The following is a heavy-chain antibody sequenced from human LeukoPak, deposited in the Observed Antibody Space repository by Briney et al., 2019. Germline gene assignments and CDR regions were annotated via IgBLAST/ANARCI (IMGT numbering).Heavy chain of an antibody. CDR3: ARRASGSGSYY. CDR2: IDNSGIT. V-gene: IGHV4-61*01. Sequence: AETLSLTCTVSGGSVSSGNYYWSWIRQPPGKGLEGIGYIDNSGITNYNPSLKSRVTISVDTSKNQFSLKLSSVTAADTAVYYCARRASGSGSYYWGQGTLVTVSS. CDR1: GGSVSSGNYY. D-gene: IGHD3-10*01. J-gene: IGHJ4*02.